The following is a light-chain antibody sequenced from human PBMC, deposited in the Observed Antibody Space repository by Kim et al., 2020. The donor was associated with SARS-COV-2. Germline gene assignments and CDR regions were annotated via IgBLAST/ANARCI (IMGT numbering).Light chain of an antibody. V-gene: IGLV2-23*02. CDR2: EVT. J-gene: IGLJ2*01. CDR1: RNFFRNYNL. Sequence: QSIHLPSTCPRNFFRNYNLVSSYRQLPGTAPKLLIFEVTKRPSWVYTRFSGSKSGDTASLTISGLQAEDESDYYCCSYAGSSYFLLFGGGTQLTVL. CDR3: CSYAGSSYFLL.